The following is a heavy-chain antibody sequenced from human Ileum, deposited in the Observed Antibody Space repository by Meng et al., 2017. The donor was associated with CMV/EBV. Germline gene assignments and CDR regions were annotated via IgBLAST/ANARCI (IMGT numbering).Heavy chain of an antibody. CDR1: GGSFSGYY. CDR3: ARGPPTVTTEGWFDP. J-gene: IGHJ5*02. D-gene: IGHD4-11*01. CDR2: INHSGST. Sequence: SETLSLTCAVYGGSFSGYYWSWIRQPPGKGLEWSGEINHSGSTNYNPSLKSRVTISVDTSKNQFSLKLSSVTAADTAVYYCARGPPTVTTEGWFDPWGQGTLVTVSS. V-gene: IGHV4-34*01.